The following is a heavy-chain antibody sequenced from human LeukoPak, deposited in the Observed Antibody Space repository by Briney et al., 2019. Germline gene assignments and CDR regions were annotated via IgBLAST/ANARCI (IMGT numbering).Heavy chain of an antibody. V-gene: IGHV1-69*04. Sequence: SVKVSCKASGGTFSSYAISRVLQAPGQGLEWMGRIIPILGIANYAQKFQGRVTITADKSTSTAYMELSSLRSEDTAVYYCASRSRAPGIAAAGTAFDPWGQGTLVTVSS. CDR1: GGTFSSYA. J-gene: IGHJ5*02. CDR3: ASRSRAPGIAAAGTAFDP. D-gene: IGHD6-13*01. CDR2: IIPILGIA.